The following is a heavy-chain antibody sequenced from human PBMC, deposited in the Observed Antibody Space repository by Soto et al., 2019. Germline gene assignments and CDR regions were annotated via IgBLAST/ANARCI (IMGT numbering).Heavy chain of an antibody. J-gene: IGHJ6*04. D-gene: IGHD6-19*01. V-gene: IGHV3-23*01. Sequence: EVYLLESGGGLVQPGGSLRLSCAASGFTFDNYAMSWVRQAPGKGLEWVSSISGGGGSTHYPDSVKGRFTISRDNSNNMLSLQVNNLRAEDTAVYYCAKEGAVAARFTYMDVWGKGTTVTVSS. CDR3: AKEGAVAARFTYMDV. CDR2: ISGGGGST. CDR1: GFTFDNYA.